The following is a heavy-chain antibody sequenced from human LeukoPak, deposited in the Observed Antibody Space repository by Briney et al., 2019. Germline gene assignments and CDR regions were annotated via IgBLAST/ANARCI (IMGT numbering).Heavy chain of an antibody. CDR3: ARGLGSGYYYYFDY. V-gene: IGHV1-2*02. D-gene: IGHD3-3*01. J-gene: IGHJ4*02. Sequence: ASVKVSCKASGYTFTGYYMHWVRQAPGQGLEWMGWINPNSGGTNYAQKFQGRVTMTRDTSISTAYMELSRLRSDDTAVYYCARGLGSGYYYYFDYWGQGTLVTVSS. CDR2: INPNSGGT. CDR1: GYTFTGYY.